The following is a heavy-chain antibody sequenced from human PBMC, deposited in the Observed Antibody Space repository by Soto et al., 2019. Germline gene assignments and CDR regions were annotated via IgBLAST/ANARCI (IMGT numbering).Heavy chain of an antibody. V-gene: IGHV1-2*02. D-gene: IGHD2-2*01. Sequence: ASVKVSCKASGYTFTGYYMHWVRQAPGQGLEWMGWINPNSGGTNYAQKFQGRVTMTRDTSTSTVYMELSSLRSEDTAIYYCARRLAPALPAAMDYWGQGSLVTVSS. J-gene: IGHJ4*02. CDR3: ARRLAPALPAAMDY. CDR2: INPNSGGT. CDR1: GYTFTGYY.